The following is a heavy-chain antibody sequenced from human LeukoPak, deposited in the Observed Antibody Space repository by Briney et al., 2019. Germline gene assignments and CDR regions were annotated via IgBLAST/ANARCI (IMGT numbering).Heavy chain of an antibody. CDR3: AGLVGRYSSGLYYYYFDY. CDR2: VYLSGTT. J-gene: IGHJ4*03. D-gene: IGHD3-22*01. V-gene: IGHV4-4*02. CDR1: GDSINSLDL. Sequence: PSETLSLTCTVSGDSINSLDLWSWVRQPPGKGLEWIGEVYLSGTTHSNPSVKSRVTISIDKSKNQFFLNLSSVTAADTAVYYCAGLVGRYSSGLYYYYFDYWGHGTLVTVSS.